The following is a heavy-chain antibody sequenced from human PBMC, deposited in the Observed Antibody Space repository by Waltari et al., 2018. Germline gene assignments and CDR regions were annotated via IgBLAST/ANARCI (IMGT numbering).Heavy chain of an antibody. CDR2: IYYSGST. D-gene: IGHD3-10*01. Sequence: QLQLQESGPGLVKPSETLSLTCTVSGGSISSSSYYWGWIRQPPGKGLEWIGSIYYSGSTYDNPSLKSRVTISVDTSKNQFSLKLSSVTAADTAVYYCASMNYYGSGSYYNVKDYWGQGTLVTVSS. J-gene: IGHJ4*02. CDR1: GGSISSSSYY. V-gene: IGHV4-39*01. CDR3: ASMNYYGSGSYYNVKDY.